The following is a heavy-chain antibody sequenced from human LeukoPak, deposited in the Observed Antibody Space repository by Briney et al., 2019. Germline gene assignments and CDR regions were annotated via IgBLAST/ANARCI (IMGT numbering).Heavy chain of an antibody. V-gene: IGHV3-48*03. CDR2: ISSSGNTI. CDR3: ARTSGYCISTSCYNWFDP. CDR1: GFTFSSYE. Sequence: QPGGSLRLSCAASGFTFSSYEMNWVRQAPGKGLEWVLYISSSGNTIYYADSVKGRFTISRDNAKNSLYLQMNSLRAEDTAVYYCARTSGYCISTSCYNWFDPWGQGTLVTVSS. J-gene: IGHJ5*02. D-gene: IGHD2-2*03.